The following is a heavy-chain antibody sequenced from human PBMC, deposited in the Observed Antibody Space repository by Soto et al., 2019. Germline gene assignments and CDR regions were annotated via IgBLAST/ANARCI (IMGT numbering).Heavy chain of an antibody. D-gene: IGHD6-6*01. Sequence: PSETLSLTCTVSGDSIGNSHWGWIRQPPGKGLEWIGSIYYSGSTYYNPSLKSRVTISVDTSKNQFSLKLSSVTAADTAVFYCARHRARNWFDPWAQGTLVTVSS. V-gene: IGHV4-39*01. CDR3: ARHRARNWFDP. CDR2: IYYSGST. CDR1: GDSIGNSH. J-gene: IGHJ5*02.